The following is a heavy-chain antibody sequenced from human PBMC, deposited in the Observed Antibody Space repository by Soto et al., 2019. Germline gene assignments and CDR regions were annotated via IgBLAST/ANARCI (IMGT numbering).Heavy chain of an antibody. D-gene: IGHD3-22*01. J-gene: IGHJ4*02. CDR3: AAGTFYYYDSSGYVDY. V-gene: IGHV4-31*03. Sequence: PSETLSLTCTVSGGSISSGGYYWSWIRQHPGKGLEWIGYIYYSGSTYYNPSLKSRVTISVDTSKNQFSLKLSSVTAADTAVYYCAAGTFYYYDSSGYVDYWGQGTLVTVSS. CDR1: GGSISSGGYY. CDR2: IYYSGST.